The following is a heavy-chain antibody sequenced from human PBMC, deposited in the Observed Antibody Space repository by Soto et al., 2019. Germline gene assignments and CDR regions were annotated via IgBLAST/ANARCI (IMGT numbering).Heavy chain of an antibody. Sequence: ASVKVSCKASGYTFTSYGTSWVRQAPGQGLEWMGWISAYNGNTNYAQKLQGRVTMTTDTSTSTAYMELRSLRSDDTAVYYCAREAAISRTTAYDSWGQGTLVTVSS. CDR3: AREAAISRTTAYDS. V-gene: IGHV1-18*01. J-gene: IGHJ4*02. CDR1: GYTFTSYG. CDR2: ISAYNGNT. D-gene: IGHD1-20*01.